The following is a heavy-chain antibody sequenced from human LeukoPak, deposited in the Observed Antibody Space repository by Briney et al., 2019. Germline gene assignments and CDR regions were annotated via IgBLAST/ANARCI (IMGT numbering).Heavy chain of an antibody. V-gene: IGHV3-7*01. D-gene: IGHD3-22*01. CDR1: GFTFSSYW. CDR2: IKQDGSEK. CDR3: ARDSSGYKYEIDY. J-gene: IGHJ4*02. Sequence: TGGSLRLSCAASGFTFSSYWMSWVRQAPGKGLEWVANIKQDGSEKYYVDSVKGRFTISRDNAKNSLYLQMSSLRAEDTAVYYCARDSSGYKYEIDYWGQGTLVTVSS.